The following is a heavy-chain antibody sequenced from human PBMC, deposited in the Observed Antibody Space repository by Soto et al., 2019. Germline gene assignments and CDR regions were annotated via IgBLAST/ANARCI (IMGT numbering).Heavy chain of an antibody. J-gene: IGHJ3*01. CDR1: GLTFRSFA. V-gene: IGHV3-30*18. D-gene: IGHD2-2*01. Sequence: QVHLAESGGGVVKLGRSLEPPFAASGLTFRSFALTGVAQVPGKGLEWLAVLSSDGGLTYYAGSVKGRFTISRDNSKNTVYLQMNGLRVEDTAVYYCAKDSSTVPRGAGACHVWGQGTMVTVS. CDR2: LSSDGGLT. CDR3: AKDSSTVPRGAGACHV.